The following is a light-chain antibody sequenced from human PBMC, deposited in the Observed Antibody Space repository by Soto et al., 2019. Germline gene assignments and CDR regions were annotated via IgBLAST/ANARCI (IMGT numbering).Light chain of an antibody. CDR3: QQYGSSLFS. Sequence: EIVLTQARCALSLSPGGRATLSCIASQSFSSTFLACYQQKPGQAPRLLIYAASSRATGIPDRFSGSGSGTDFTLTISRLEPEDFAVYYCQQYGSSLFSFGPGTKVD. V-gene: IGKV3-20*01. CDR2: AAS. CDR1: QSFSSTF. J-gene: IGKJ3*01.